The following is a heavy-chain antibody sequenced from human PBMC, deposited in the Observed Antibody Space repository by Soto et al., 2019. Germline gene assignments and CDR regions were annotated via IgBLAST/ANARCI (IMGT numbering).Heavy chain of an antibody. Sequence: EVQLEESGGGLVKPGGSLRLSCAASGFTFSSYSLNWVRQSPGKVLEWVSSISSTSIYIYYADSVKGRFTISRDNAKNSLYLQMNSLRAEDKAMYYCARDSLVGATPDYWGQGTLVTVSS. J-gene: IGHJ4*02. CDR1: GFTFSSYS. V-gene: IGHV3-21*01. CDR2: ISSTSIYI. CDR3: ARDSLVGATPDY. D-gene: IGHD1-26*01.